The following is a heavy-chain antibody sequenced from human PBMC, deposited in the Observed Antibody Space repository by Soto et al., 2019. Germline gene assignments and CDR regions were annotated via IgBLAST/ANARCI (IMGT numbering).Heavy chain of an antibody. D-gene: IGHD1-26*01. CDR3: ARASGGGVGTTSY. V-gene: IGHV1-18*01. CDR1: GYIFSNFG. CDR2: ISAYNGNT. Sequence: QVQLVQSGPEVKKPGAAAKVSCKTSGYIFSNFGISWMRQVPGQGLEWMGWISAYNGNTNYAQKFQDRVTLTTDTSTNTAYMELRSLRSDDRAVYYCARASGGGVGTTSYWGQGNLVSVSS. J-gene: IGHJ4*02.